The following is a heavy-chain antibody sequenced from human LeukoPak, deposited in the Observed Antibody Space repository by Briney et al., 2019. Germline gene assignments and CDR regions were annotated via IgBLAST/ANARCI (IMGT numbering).Heavy chain of an antibody. CDR3: ARLSGSYYSDFDY. Sequence: SETLSLTCTVSGGSIRSSSYYWGWIRQPPGKGLEWIGSIYYSGSAYYNPSLKSRVTISVDTSKNQFSLKLSSVTAADTAVYYCARLSGSYYSDFDYWGQGTLVTVSS. J-gene: IGHJ4*02. CDR1: GGSIRSSSYY. D-gene: IGHD1-26*01. CDR2: IYYSGSA. V-gene: IGHV4-39*01.